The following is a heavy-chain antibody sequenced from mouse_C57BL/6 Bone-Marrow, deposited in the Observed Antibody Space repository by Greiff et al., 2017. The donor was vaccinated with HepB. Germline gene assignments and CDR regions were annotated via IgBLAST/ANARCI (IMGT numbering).Heavy chain of an antibody. CDR2: INSDGGST. CDR3: ASVAQAYYAMDY. V-gene: IGHV5-2*01. Sequence: EVQVVESGGGLVQPGESLKLSCESNEYEFPSHDMSWVRKTPEKRLELVAAINSDGGSTYYPDTMERRFIISRDNTKKTLYLQMSSLRSEDTALYYCASVAQAYYAMDYWGQGTSVTVSS. D-gene: IGHD3-2*02. CDR1: EYEFPSHD. J-gene: IGHJ4*01.